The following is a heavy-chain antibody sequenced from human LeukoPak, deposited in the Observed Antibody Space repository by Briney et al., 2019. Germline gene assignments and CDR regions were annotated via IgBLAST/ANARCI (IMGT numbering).Heavy chain of an antibody. Sequence: GGSLRLSCAASGFTFSTYWMSWVRQAPGRGLEWVANIKRDGSEKFYVDSVRGRFTISRDNAKNSLYLQLNSLRAEDTALYYCARITGIEAAGDYWGQGTLVTVSS. J-gene: IGHJ4*02. CDR2: IKRDGSEK. V-gene: IGHV3-7*04. CDR3: ARITGIEAAGDY. CDR1: GFTFSTYW. D-gene: IGHD6-13*01.